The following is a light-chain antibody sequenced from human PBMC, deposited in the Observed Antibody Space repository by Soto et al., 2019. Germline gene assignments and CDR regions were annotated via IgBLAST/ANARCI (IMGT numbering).Light chain of an antibody. CDR3: QHYGSTPPDT. V-gene: IGKV3-20*01. J-gene: IGKJ2*01. CDR2: GTS. Sequence: EIVVTQSPGTLSLSLGARATLSCRASQSVSTSSLAWYQQKPGQAPRLLSFGTSDRASGIPDRFSGSGSGTDFSLTISRLEPEDFAVYYCQHYGSTPPDTFGQGTKVEIK. CDR1: QSVSTSS.